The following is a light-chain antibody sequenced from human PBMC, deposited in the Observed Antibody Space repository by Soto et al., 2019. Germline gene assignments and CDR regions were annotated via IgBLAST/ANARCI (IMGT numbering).Light chain of an antibody. Sequence: EIVLTQSPGTLSLSPGERATLSCRASQSVSSSYLVWYQQKPGQAPGPLMYSASSRATGVPDRFSGSGSGTDFTLTISRLEPEDFAVYYCQQYRSSPTFGQGTKVEIK. V-gene: IGKV3-20*01. J-gene: IGKJ1*01. CDR3: QQYRSSPT. CDR1: QSVSSSY. CDR2: SAS.